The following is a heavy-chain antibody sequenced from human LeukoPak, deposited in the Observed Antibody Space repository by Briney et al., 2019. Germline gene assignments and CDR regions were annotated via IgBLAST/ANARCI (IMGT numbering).Heavy chain of an antibody. CDR1: GFTFSSYN. V-gene: IGHV3-21*01. CDR3: ARVGGHCASTSCPPPDY. J-gene: IGHJ4*02. CDR2: IDSSSRYI. Sequence: GGSLRLSCAASGFTFSSYNMDWARQAPGKGLEWVSFIDSSSRYIYQADSVKGRFTISRDNAKSSVFLQMNSLRAGDTAVYYCARVGGHCASTSCPPPDYWGQGTLVTVSS. D-gene: IGHD2-2*01.